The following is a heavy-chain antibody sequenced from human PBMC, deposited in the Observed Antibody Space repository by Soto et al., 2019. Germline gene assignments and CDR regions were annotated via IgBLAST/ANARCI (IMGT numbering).Heavy chain of an antibody. V-gene: IGHV4-59*01. D-gene: IGHD5-18*01. J-gene: IGHJ6*02. CDR2: IYYSGST. Sequence: LSLTCTVSGGSISSYYWSWIRQPPGKGLEWIGYIYYSGSTNYNPSLKSRVTISVDTSKNQFSLKLSSVTAADTAVYYCATSEGYSYGYYYYYGMDVWGQGTTVTVSS. CDR3: ATSEGYSYGYYYYYGMDV. CDR1: GGSISSYY.